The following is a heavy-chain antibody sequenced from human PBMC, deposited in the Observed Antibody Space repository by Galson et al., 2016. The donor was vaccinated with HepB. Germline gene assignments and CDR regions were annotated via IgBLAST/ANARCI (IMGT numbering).Heavy chain of an antibody. V-gene: IGHV3-33*01. J-gene: IGHJ4*02. CDR1: GFTFSSYT. CDR3: ARELWNYTSFDM. CDR2: IWYDGSNK. Sequence: SLRLSCAASGFTFSSYTMHWVRQAPGKGLDWVAGIWYDGSNKYYGDSVKGRFTISRDNSKNTLYLQMNSLRAEDTAVYFCARELWNYTSFDMWGQGTLVTVSS. D-gene: IGHD1-7*01.